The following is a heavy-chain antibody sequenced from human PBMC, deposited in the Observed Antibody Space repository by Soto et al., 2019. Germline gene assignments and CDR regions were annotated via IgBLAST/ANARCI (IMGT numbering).Heavy chain of an antibody. CDR2: IHHDGGT. D-gene: IGHD2-2*01. CDR3: ARMPYSYYAMD. Sequence: QVQLQESGPGLVEPAGTLSLTCAVSGGPIRSYNWWSWVRQPPGKGLEWIGEIHHDGGTNYNTSLKSRVTISVDPTKNHLSLNLNSVTAAAPAIYYCARMPYSYYAMD. J-gene: IGHJ6*01. CDR1: GGPIRSYNW. V-gene: IGHV4-4*02.